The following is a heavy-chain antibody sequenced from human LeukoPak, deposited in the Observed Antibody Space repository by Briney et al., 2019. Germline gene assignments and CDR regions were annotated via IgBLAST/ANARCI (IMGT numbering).Heavy chain of an antibody. CDR2: IRYDGSNK. V-gene: IGHV3-30*02. Sequence: PGGSLRLSCAASGFTFSSYGMHWVRQAPGKGLEWVAFIRYDGSNKYYADSVKGRFTISRDNSKNTLYLQMNSLRAEDTAVYYCAKDPTRRPGPTRWYYYYMDVWGKGTTVTISS. D-gene: IGHD2-15*01. CDR1: GFTFSSYG. CDR3: AKDPTRRPGPTRWYYYYMDV. J-gene: IGHJ6*03.